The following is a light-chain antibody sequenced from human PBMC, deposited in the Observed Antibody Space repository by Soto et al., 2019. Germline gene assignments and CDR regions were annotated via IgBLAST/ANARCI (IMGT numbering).Light chain of an antibody. J-gene: IGKJ5*01. Sequence: DIQMTESPCSLSASVGDRVSITCRASQTISTYLNWYHQKPGKAPDLLIYAASSLKSGVPSRFSGSGSGTDFTLTITGLQPADFATYYCQQNYSIPITFGQGTRLEIK. CDR2: AAS. CDR3: QQNYSIPIT. CDR1: QTISTY. V-gene: IGKV1-39*01.